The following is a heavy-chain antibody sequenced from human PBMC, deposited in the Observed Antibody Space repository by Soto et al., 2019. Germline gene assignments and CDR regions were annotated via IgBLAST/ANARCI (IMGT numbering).Heavy chain of an antibody. D-gene: IGHD5-12*01. CDR1: GGTFSSYA. CDR2: IIPIFGTA. Sequence: GASVKVSCKASGGTFSSYAISWVRQAPGQGLEWMGGIIPIFGTANYAQKFQGRVTITADESTSTAYMELSSLRSQDTAVYYWARDGGSPGRYYDCFGMDVWGQGTTVTVSS. J-gene: IGHJ6*02. V-gene: IGHV1-69*13. CDR3: ARDGGSPGRYYDCFGMDV.